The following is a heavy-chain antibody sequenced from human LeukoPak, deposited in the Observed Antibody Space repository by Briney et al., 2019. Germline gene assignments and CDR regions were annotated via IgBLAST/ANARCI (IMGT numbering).Heavy chain of an antibody. CDR3: ARARYCSGGSCYPEGY. V-gene: IGHV5-51*01. CDR2: IYPGDSDT. CDR1: GYSFITYW. J-gene: IGHJ4*02. Sequence: GESLKISCKGSGYSFITYWIGWVRQMPGKGLEWMGIIYPGDSDTRYSPSFQGQVTISADKSINTAYLQWSSLEASDTAMYYCARARYCSGGSCYPEGYWGQGTLVTVSS. D-gene: IGHD2-15*01.